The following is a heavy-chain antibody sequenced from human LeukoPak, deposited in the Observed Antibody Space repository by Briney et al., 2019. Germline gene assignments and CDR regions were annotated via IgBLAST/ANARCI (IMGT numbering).Heavy chain of an antibody. Sequence: PGASVKVSCKASGYTFTSYHITWVRQAPGQGLEWMGWISGYNGNTNYAQKFHDRVTMTRDTSIRTAYMEVSRLRSDDTAVYYCARSPDILTGENFDYWGQGTLVTVSS. CDR2: ISGYNGNT. J-gene: IGHJ4*02. D-gene: IGHD3-9*01. CDR3: ARSPDILTGENFDY. CDR1: GYTFTSYH. V-gene: IGHV1-18*01.